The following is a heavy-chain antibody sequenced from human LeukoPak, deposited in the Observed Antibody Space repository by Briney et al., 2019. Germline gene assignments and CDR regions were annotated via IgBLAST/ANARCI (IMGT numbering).Heavy chain of an antibody. D-gene: IGHD3-10*01. Sequence: ASVKVSCKASGYTFTSYGISWVRQAPGQGLEWMGWISAYNGNTNYAQKLQGRVTMTTDTSTSTAYMELRSLRSDDTAVYYCATFTMVRGVVFGSHELTNWGQGTLVTVSS. CDR3: ATFTMVRGVVFGSHELTN. V-gene: IGHV1-18*04. J-gene: IGHJ4*02. CDR1: GYTFTSYG. CDR2: ISAYNGNT.